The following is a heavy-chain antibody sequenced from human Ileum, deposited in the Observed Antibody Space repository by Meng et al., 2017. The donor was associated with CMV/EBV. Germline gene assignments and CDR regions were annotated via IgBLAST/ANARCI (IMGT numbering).Heavy chain of an antibody. D-gene: IGHD6-19*01. Sequence: GGSLRLSCAASGFAFSSYWMSWVRRAPGKGLEWVGNIKQDGSETYYVDSMKGRFTISRDNAKNSLYLQMNSLGAEDTAVYYCATLAVAGRYVDYWGQGTLVTVSS. J-gene: IGHJ4*02. V-gene: IGHV3-7*01. CDR2: IKQDGSET. CDR1: GFAFSSYW. CDR3: ATLAVAGRYVDY.